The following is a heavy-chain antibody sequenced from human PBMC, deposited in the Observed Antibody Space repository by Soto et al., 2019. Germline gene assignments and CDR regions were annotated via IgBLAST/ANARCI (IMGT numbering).Heavy chain of an antibody. Sequence: PSETLYLTCTVSGGSLSSYYWTWIRQPPGKGLEWIGYVYYSGNTNYNPSLKSRVTISVDTSKNQFSLKLGSVTAADTAVYYCANLPRPDYGGIFDTCGPGTLITV. CDR1: GGSLSSYY. J-gene: IGHJ5*02. CDR2: VYYSGNT. D-gene: IGHD4-17*01. V-gene: IGHV4-59*01. CDR3: ANLPRPDYGGIFDT.